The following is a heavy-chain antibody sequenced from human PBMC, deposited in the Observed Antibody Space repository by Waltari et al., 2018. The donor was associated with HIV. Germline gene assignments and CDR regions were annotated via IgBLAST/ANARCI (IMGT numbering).Heavy chain of an antibody. CDR3: ARRFPWFGESFRGGFDI. D-gene: IGHD3-10*01. CDR1: GGSIRSGNFY. J-gene: IGHJ3*02. Sequence: QLHLQESGPGLVKPSETLSLTCTVSGGSIRSGNFYWGWIRQPPGKGLEWIGTMFYTGTTSYNPSLKSRVTISVDMSKNQFSLQLRSVAAADTAVYYCARRFPWFGESFRGGFDIWGQGTMVTVSP. V-gene: IGHV4-39*01. CDR2: MFYTGTT.